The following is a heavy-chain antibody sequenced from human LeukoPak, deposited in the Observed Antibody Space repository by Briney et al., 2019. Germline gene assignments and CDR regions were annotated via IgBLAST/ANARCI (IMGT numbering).Heavy chain of an antibody. CDR3: ARGRHFGGNSLVSFDY. CDR1: EFSFSNFA. V-gene: IGHV3-30*04. Sequence: PGGSLRLSCAASEFSFSNFAMYWVRQPPGKGLEWLAVISYDGSIRYYADSVKGRFTISRDNAKNSLYLQMNSLRAEDTAVYYCARGRHFGGNSLVSFDYWGPGTLVTVSS. CDR2: ISYDGSIR. D-gene: IGHD4-23*01. J-gene: IGHJ4*02.